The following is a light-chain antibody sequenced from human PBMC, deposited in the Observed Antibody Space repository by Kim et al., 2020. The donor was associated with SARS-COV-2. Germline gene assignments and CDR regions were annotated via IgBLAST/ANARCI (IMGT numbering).Light chain of an antibody. J-gene: IGKJ4*01. CDR1: QDINIH. CDR2: GAS. CDR3: QQSDNLPLT. Sequence: ASLGDRVTITCQASQDINIHLNWYQQKPGTAPKFLIYGASSLEAGVPSRFSGSGSGTDFTFTISSLQPEDVATYYCQQSDNLPLTFGGGTKVDIK. V-gene: IGKV1-33*01.